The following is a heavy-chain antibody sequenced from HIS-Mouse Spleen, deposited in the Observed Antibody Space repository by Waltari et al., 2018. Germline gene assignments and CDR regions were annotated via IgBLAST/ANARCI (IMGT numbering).Heavy chain of an antibody. CDR3: ASNWEYAFDI. V-gene: IGHV3-30*04. CDR2: ISYDGSNK. D-gene: IGHD7-27*01. CDR1: GFTFSSYS. Sequence: QVQLVESGGGVVQPGRSRSLSCAATGFTFSSYSLHWVRQAPAKGLEWVAVISYDGSNKYYADSVKGRFTISRDNSKNTLYLQMNSLRAEDTAVYYCASNWEYAFDIWGQGTMVTVSS. J-gene: IGHJ3*02.